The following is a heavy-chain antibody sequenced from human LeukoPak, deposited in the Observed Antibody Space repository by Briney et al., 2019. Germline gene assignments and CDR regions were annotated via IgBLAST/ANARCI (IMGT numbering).Heavy chain of an antibody. V-gene: IGHV3-23*01. CDR1: GFSHSSYM. Sequence: SGGSLRLSCAASGFSHSSYMMSWVRQAPGQGLEWVSTITSGGSTYYVDSVRGRFTISRDNSENTLYLQMNSLRAEDTAVYYCVKRQFYDGGGFPFEYWGQGTLVTVSS. D-gene: IGHD3-22*01. CDR2: ITSGGST. CDR3: VKRQFYDGGGFPFEY. J-gene: IGHJ4*02.